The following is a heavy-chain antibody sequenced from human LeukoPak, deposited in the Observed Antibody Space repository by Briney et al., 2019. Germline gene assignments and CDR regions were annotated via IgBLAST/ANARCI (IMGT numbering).Heavy chain of an antibody. CDR2: IYYSGST. J-gene: IGHJ4*02. CDR1: GGSITSSSFY. V-gene: IGHV4-39*01. D-gene: IGHD5/OR15-5a*01. Sequence: PSETLSLTCTVSGGSITSSSFYWGWIRQPPGKGLEWIGNIYYSGSTYYNPSLKSRVTISADTSKNQFSLKLSSVTAADTAVYYCARWVSTPRGYFDYWGQGTLVTVSS. CDR3: ARWVSTPRGYFDY.